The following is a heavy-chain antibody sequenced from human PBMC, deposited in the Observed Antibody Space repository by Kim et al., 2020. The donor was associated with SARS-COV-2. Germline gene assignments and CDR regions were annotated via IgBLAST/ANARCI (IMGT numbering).Heavy chain of an antibody. Sequence: SVKVSCKASGFTFTSSAVQWVRQARGQRLEWIGWIVVGSGNTNYAQKFQERVTITRDMSTSTAYMELSSLRSEDTAVYYCAADRGGRLWFGEHSYWGQGTLVTVSS. CDR1: GFTFTSSA. CDR3: AADRGGRLWFGEHSY. D-gene: IGHD3-10*01. J-gene: IGHJ4*02. V-gene: IGHV1-58*01. CDR2: IVVGSGNT.